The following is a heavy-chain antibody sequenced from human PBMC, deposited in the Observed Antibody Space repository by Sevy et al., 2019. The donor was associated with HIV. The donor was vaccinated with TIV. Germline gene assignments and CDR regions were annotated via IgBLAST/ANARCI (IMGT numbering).Heavy chain of an antibody. J-gene: IGHJ3*02. D-gene: IGHD2-2*01. V-gene: IGHV3-30-3*01. CDR3: ARDLGITNDAFDI. CDR2: ISYDGSNK. CDR1: GFTFSSYA. Sequence: GGSLRLSCAASGFTFSSYAMHWVRQAPGKGLEWVAVISYDGSNKYYADSVKGRFTISRDNSKNTLYLQMNSLGAEDTAVYYCARDLGITNDAFDIWGQGTMVTVSS.